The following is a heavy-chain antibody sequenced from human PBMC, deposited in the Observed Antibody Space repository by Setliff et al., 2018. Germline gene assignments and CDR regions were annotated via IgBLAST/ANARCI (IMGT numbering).Heavy chain of an antibody. Sequence: PSETLSLTCTVSGGSISNYYWIWIRQPPGKGLDWIGYIYTSGSTNYNPSLKSRVTISVDTSKNQFSLKLSSVSAADTAVYYCARARSGDYSDSTGYLDYWGQGTLVTVSS. D-gene: IGHD3-22*01. CDR1: GGSISNYY. CDR2: IYTSGST. CDR3: ARARSGDYSDSTGYLDY. J-gene: IGHJ4*02. V-gene: IGHV4-4*08.